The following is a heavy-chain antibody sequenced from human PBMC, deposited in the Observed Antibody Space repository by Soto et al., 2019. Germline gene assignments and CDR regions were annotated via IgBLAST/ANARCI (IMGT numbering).Heavy chain of an antibody. D-gene: IGHD2-15*01. J-gene: IGHJ6*02. CDR1: GFTFSSYS. CDR2: ISSSSSYI. CDR3: ARDPGPLWSGGSCCWFGYYYGMDV. Sequence: PGGSLRLSCAASGFTFSSYSMNWVRQAPGKGLEWVSSISSSSSYIYYADSVKGRFTISRDNAKNSLYLQMNSLRAEDTAVYYCARDPGPLWSGGSCCWFGYYYGMDVWGQGTTVTVSS. V-gene: IGHV3-21*01.